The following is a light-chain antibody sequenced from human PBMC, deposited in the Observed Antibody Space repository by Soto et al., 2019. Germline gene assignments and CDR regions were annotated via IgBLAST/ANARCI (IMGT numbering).Light chain of an antibody. CDR2: DAS. CDR1: QDINKY. CDR3: QQSENGPLT. V-gene: IGKV1-33*01. Sequence: DIQMTQSPSSLSASVGDRITITCQASQDINKYLNWYQQKLGKAPKLLIYDASNLQRGIPSRFSGSVSGTHFSLFISSLQPEDIATYYCQQSENGPLTFGGGTKVEIK. J-gene: IGKJ4*01.